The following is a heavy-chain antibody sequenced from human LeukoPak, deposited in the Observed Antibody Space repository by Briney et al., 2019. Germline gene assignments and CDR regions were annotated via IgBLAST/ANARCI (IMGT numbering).Heavy chain of an antibody. CDR2: ISAYNGNK. J-gene: IGHJ4*02. CDR1: RYTFTSYV. Sequence: ASANDTCKASRYTFTSYVISWVRPAPGQQRAWMGGISAYNGNKNYAQELQGRVTMTTDTYTSIAYMELRSLRSDDTAVYYCARAAGVPAAISSDYWGQGTLVTVSS. D-gene: IGHD2-2*01. V-gene: IGHV1-18*04. CDR3: ARAAGVPAAISSDY.